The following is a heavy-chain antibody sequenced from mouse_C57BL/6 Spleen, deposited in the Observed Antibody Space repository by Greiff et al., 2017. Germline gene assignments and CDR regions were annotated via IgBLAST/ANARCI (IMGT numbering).Heavy chain of an antibody. CDR1: GFTFSSYA. CDR3: TRVYYYGSSYEGLFAY. V-gene: IGHV5-9-1*02. D-gene: IGHD1-1*01. Sequence: EVQGVESGEGLVKPGGSLKLSCAASGFTFSSYAMSWVRQTPGKRLEWVAYISSGGDYIYYADTVKGRFTISRDNSRNTLYLQMSSLKSADTAMYYCTRVYYYGSSYEGLFAYWGQGTLVTVSA. J-gene: IGHJ3*01. CDR2: ISSGGDYI.